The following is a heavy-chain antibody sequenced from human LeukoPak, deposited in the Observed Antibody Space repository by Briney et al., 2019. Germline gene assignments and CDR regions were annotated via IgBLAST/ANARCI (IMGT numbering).Heavy chain of an antibody. Sequence: PGGSLRLSCVATRFTSLSYEMHWVRQAPGKGLEWVAYISSSGGIIYYADSVKGRFTISRDNAKNSLYLQMNSRGADNTAVYYGTRDGRYDYSSSSDLDYWGQGTLVTVSS. V-gene: IGHV3-48*03. CDR2: ISSSGGII. CDR3: TRDGRYDYSSSSDLDY. D-gene: IGHD6-6*01. J-gene: IGHJ4*02. CDR1: RFTSLSYE.